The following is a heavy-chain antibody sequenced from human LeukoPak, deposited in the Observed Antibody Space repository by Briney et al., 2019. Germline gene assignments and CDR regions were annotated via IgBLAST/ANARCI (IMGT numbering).Heavy chain of an antibody. D-gene: IGHD4-17*01. V-gene: IGHV4-4*02. Sequence: PSGALSLTCAVSGGSISSSNWWSWVRQPPGKGLEWIGEIYHSGSTNYNTSLKSRVTISVDKSKNQFSLKLSSVTAADTAVYYCARSEDDYGDYGAVDYWGQGTLVTVSS. CDR3: ARSEDDYGDYGAVDY. CDR1: GGSISSSNW. J-gene: IGHJ4*02. CDR2: IYHSGST.